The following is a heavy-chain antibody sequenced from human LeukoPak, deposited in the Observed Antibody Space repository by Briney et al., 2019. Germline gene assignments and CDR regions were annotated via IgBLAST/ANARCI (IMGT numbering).Heavy chain of an antibody. CDR1: GYTFTSYG. J-gene: IGHJ4*02. CDR3: ARVRGYYDSSGPRDY. Sequence: ASVKVSCKASGYTFTSYGISWVRQAPGQGLEWMGWISAYNGNTNYAQKLQGRVTMTTDTSTSTAYMEPRSLRSDDTAVDYCARVRGYYDSSGPRDYWGQGTLVTVSA. V-gene: IGHV1-18*01. D-gene: IGHD3-22*01. CDR2: ISAYNGNT.